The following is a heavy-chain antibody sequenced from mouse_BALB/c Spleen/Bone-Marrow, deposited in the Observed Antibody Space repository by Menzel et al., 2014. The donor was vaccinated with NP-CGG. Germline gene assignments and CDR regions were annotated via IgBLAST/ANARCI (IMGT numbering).Heavy chain of an antibody. CDR2: IDPANGNT. CDR1: GFNIKDTY. J-gene: IGHJ1*01. D-gene: IGHD2-4*01. Sequence: VQLKESGAELVKPGASVKLSCTASGFNIKDTYMHWVKQRPEQGLEWIGRIDPANGNTKYDPKFQGKATITAETSSNTAYLQLSSLTSEDTAVYYCANYDYGWYYDVWGAGATVTVSS. V-gene: IGHV14-3*02. CDR3: ANYDYGWYYDV.